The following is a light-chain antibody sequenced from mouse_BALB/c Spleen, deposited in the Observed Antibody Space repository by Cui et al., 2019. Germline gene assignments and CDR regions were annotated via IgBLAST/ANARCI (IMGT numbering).Light chain of an antibody. CDR1: QDISHY. J-gene: IGKJ1*01. CDR2: FPS. V-gene: IGKV10-96*01. CDR3: QQGNTLPRT. Sequence: DIQMTHTTSSLSVSLGDRVPISRSASQDISHYLNWYQQEPNGTVKLLIYFPSRLRSGVPSRFSGSGSGTDYSLTISSLEQEDIATYFCQQGNTLPRTFGGGTKLEIK.